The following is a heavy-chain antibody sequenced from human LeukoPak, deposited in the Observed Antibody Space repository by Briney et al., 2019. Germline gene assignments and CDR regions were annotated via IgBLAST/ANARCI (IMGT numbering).Heavy chain of an antibody. CDR1: GYSFTGYY. J-gene: IGHJ4*02. D-gene: IGHD2-21*01. V-gene: IGHV1-2*02. CDR2: INLNSGGT. Sequence: ASVKVSCKASGYSFTGYYMHWMRRAPGQGLEWMGWINLNSGGTNYAQKFQGRVAMTRDTSISTAYMELSRLRSDDTAVYYCASWAGANADVAVFDYWGQGTLVTVCS. CDR3: ASWAGANADVAVFDY.